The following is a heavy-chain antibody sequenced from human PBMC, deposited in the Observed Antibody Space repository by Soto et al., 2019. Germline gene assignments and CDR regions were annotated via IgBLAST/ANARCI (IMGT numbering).Heavy chain of an antibody. J-gene: IGHJ5*02. CDR1: GFSFSSYG. V-gene: IGHV3-30*18. CDR2: ISYDGSNK. Sequence: QVQLVESGGGVVQPGRSLRLSCAASGFSFSSYGMHWVRQAPGKGLEWVALISYDGSNKFYADSVKGRITISRDNSKNSLYLQVNSLRAEDTAVYYCAKDLFSGGSYPNWFDPWGQGTLVTVSS. D-gene: IGHD1-26*01. CDR3: AKDLFSGGSYPNWFDP.